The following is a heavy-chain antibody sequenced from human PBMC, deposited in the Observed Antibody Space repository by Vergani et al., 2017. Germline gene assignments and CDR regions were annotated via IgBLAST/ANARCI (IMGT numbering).Heavy chain of an antibody. D-gene: IGHD2-2*01. CDR3: AKGVYCSSTSCYEGRGYYYGMGV. V-gene: IGHV3-21*04. CDR1: GFTFSSYS. CDR2: ISSSSSYI. Sequence: EVQLVESGGGLVQPGRSLRLSCAASGFTFSSYSMNWVRQAPGKGLEWVSSISSSSSYIYYADSVKGRFTISRDNSKNTLYLQMNSLRADDTAVYYCAKGVYCSSTSCYEGRGYYYGMGVWGQGTTVTFSS. J-gene: IGHJ6*02.